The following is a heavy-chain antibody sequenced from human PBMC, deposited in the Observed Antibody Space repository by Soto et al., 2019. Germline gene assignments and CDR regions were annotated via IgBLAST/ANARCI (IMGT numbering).Heavy chain of an antibody. CDR3: ARGVSWYYYDSSGYPNFDY. J-gene: IGHJ4*02. CDR2: INHSGST. Sequence: QVQLQQWGAGLLKPSETLSLTCAVYGGSFSGYYWSWIRQPPGKGLEGIGEINHSGSTNYNPSLKSRVTISVDTSKNQFSLKLSSVTAADTAVYYCARGVSWYYYDSSGYPNFDYWGQGTLVTVSS. D-gene: IGHD3-22*01. CDR1: GGSFSGYY. V-gene: IGHV4-34*01.